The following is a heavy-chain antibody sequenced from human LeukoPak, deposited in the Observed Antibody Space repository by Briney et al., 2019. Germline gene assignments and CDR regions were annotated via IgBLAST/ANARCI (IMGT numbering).Heavy chain of an antibody. CDR1: GGSFSGYY. J-gene: IGHJ5*02. CDR3: ARQGITMIVVVS. CDR2: INHSGST. Sequence: KPSETLSLTCAVYGGSFSGYYWSWIRQPPGKGLEWIGEINHSGSTNYNPSLKSRVTISVDTSKNQFSLKLSSVTAADTAVYYCARQGITMIVVVSWGQGTLVTVSS. V-gene: IGHV4-34*01. D-gene: IGHD3-22*01.